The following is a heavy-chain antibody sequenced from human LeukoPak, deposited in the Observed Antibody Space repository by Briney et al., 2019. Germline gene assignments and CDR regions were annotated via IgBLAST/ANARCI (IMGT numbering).Heavy chain of an antibody. CDR3: ARGPIVGATMDY. CDR2: IIPILGIA. J-gene: IGHJ4*02. Sequence: ASVKVSCTASGGTFSSYAISWVRQAPGQGLEWMGRIIPILGIANYAQKFQGRVTITADKSTSTAYMELSSLRSEDTAVYYCARGPIVGATMDYWGQGTLVTVSS. CDR1: GGTFSSYA. D-gene: IGHD1-26*01. V-gene: IGHV1-69*10.